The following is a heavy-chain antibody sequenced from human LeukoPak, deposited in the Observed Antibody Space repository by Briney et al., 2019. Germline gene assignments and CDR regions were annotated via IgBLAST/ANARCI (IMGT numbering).Heavy chain of an antibody. CDR1: GYTFTSYY. D-gene: IGHD6-13*01. V-gene: IGHV1-46*01. CDR2: INPSGGST. Sequence: ASVKVSCKASGYTFTSYYMHWVRQAPGQGLEWMGIINPSGGSTSYAQKFQGRVTMTRDTSTSTAYMELRSLRSDDTAVYYCARDIPYSSLRGAEYFQHWGQGTLVTVSS. CDR3: ARDIPYSSLRGAEYFQH. J-gene: IGHJ1*01.